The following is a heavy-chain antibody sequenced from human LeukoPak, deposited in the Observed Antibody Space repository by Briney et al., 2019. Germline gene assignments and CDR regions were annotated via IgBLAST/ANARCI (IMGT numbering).Heavy chain of an antibody. Sequence: GRSLRLSCAASGFTFSSYAMHWVRQAPGKGLEWVAVISYDGSNKYYADSVKGRFTISRDNSKNTLYLQMNSLRAEDTAVYYCARDRYYYGSGSPSLPFDYWGQGTLVTVSS. CDR1: GFTFSSYA. J-gene: IGHJ4*02. CDR2: ISYDGSNK. D-gene: IGHD3-10*01. V-gene: IGHV3-30-3*01. CDR3: ARDRYYYGSGSPSLPFDY.